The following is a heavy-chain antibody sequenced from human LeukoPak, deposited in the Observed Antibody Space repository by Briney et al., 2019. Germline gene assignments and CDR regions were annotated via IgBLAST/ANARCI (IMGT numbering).Heavy chain of an antibody. J-gene: IGHJ4*02. CDR2: IYYSGST. V-gene: IGHV4-39*07. D-gene: IGHD6-13*01. CDR1: GGSISSSSYY. Sequence: PSETLSLTCTVSGGSISSSSYYWGWIRQPPGKGLEWIGSIYYSGSTYYNPSLKSRVTISVDTSKNQFSLKLSSVTAADTAVYYCARENSSSWYGPTTDSNGAFDYWGQGTLVTVSS. CDR3: ARENSSSWYGPTTDSNGAFDY.